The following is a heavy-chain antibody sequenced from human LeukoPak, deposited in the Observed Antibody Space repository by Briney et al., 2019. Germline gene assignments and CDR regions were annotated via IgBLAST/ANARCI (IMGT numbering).Heavy chain of an antibody. D-gene: IGHD2-15*01. J-gene: IGHJ5*02. CDR3: ARRGSYCSGGSCRGNWFDP. V-gene: IGHV5-51*01. CDR1: GYSFTSYW. Sequence: GESLKISCKGSGYSFTSYWIGWVRQLPGKGLEWMGIIYPGDSDTRYSPSFQGQVTISADKSISTAYLQWSRLKASDTAMYYCARRGSYCSGGSCRGNWFDPWGQGTLVTVSS. CDR2: IYPGDSDT.